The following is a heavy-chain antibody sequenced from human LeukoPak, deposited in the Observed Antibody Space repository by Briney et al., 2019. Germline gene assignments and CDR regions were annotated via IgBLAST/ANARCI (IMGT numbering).Heavy chain of an antibody. D-gene: IGHD6-13*01. CDR2: INTNTGNP. CDR3: AREGSSSWYYYYGMDV. Sequence: ASVKVSCKASGYTFTSYAMNWVRQAPGQGLEWMGWINTNTGNPTYAQGFTGRFVFSLDTSVSTAYLQISSLKAEDTAVYYCAREGSSSWYYYYGMDVWGQGTTVTVSS. J-gene: IGHJ6*02. CDR1: GYTFTSYA. V-gene: IGHV7-4-1*02.